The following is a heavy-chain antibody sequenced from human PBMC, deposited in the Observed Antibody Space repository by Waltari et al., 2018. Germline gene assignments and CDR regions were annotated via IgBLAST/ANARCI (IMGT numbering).Heavy chain of an antibody. J-gene: IGHJ5*02. CDR1: GFTFSDQC. CDR3: ATLSSGWS. Sequence: EVQLVVSGGGLDQPGGSLRLSCAGSGFTFSDQCMDCVRQAPGKGLEWVGRTRNKAHSYTTEYAASVKGRFTISRDDSKNSMYLQMNSLNTEDTAVYYCATLSSGWSWGQGTLVTVSS. CDR2: TRNKAHSYTT. D-gene: IGHD6-19*01. V-gene: IGHV3-72*01.